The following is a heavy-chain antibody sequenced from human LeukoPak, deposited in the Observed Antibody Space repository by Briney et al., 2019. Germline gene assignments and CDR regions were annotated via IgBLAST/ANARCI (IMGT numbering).Heavy chain of an antibody. CDR3: STPRREVAVAGGDY. CDR1: GLTLSNAW. J-gene: IGHJ4*02. V-gene: IGHV3-15*01. Sequence: PGGSLRLSCAASGLTLSNAWVSWVRQAPGKGLEWVGRIKSKADGGTTEYAAPVKGRFTISRDDSKSILSLQMNSLKTEDTAVYFCSTPRREVAVAGGDYWGQGTLVTVSS. CDR2: IKSKADGGTT. D-gene: IGHD6-19*01.